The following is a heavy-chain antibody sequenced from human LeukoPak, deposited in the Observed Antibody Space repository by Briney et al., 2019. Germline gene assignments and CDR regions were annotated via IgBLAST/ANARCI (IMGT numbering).Heavy chain of an antibody. V-gene: IGHV3-30-3*01. Sequence: GGSLRLSCAASGFTFSSYAMHWVRQAPGKGLEWVAVISYDGSNKYYADSVKGRFTISRDNSKNTLYLQMNTLRAEDTAVYYCAKDLAFFDGFDMWGQGTMVTVSS. CDR1: GFTFSSYA. D-gene: IGHD3-16*01. CDR2: ISYDGSNK. CDR3: AKDLAFFDGFDM. J-gene: IGHJ3*02.